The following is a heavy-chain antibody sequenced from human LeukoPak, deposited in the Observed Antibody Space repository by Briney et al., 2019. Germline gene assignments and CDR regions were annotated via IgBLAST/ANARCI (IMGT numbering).Heavy chain of an antibody. CDR1: GFTFSNSA. D-gene: IGHD1-26*01. V-gene: IGHV3-23*01. CDR3: AKGGSYGPLDY. J-gene: IGHJ4*02. CDR2: VSDSGGDT. Sequence: PGGSLRLSCAVSGFTFSNSAMTWVRRAPGKGLEWVAAVSDSGGDTICTDSVKDRFTISRDNSKNTLYLQMNSLRADDTAVYYCAKGGSYGPLDYWGQGTLVTVSS.